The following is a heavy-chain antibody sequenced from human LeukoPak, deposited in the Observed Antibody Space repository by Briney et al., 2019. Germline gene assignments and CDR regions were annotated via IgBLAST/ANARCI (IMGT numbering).Heavy chain of an antibody. J-gene: IGHJ6*02. D-gene: IGHD3-10*01. Sequence: SQTLSLTCAISGDGVSSNSAAWNWIRQSPSRGLEWLGRTYYRSKWYNDYAVSVKSRITINPDTSKNQFSLQLNSVTPEDTAVYYCARDLIEAYGSGSYAYYYYGMDVWGQGTTVTVSS. CDR2: TYYRSKWYN. CDR3: ARDLIEAYGSGSYAYYYYGMDV. CDR1: GDGVSSNSAA. V-gene: IGHV6-1*01.